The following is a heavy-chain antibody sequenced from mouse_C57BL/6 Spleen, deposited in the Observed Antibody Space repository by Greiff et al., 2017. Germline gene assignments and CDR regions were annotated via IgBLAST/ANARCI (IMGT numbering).Heavy chain of an antibody. CDR1: GYTFTSYW. D-gene: IGHD1-1*01. Sequence: QVQLQQPGAELVKPGASVKLSCKASGYTFTSYWMHWVKQRPGHGLEWIGMIHPNSGSTTYNAKFKCKATLTVDQSSSTAYMQLSSLTSEDSAVYYCTRVATVVAPYAMDYWGQGTSVTVSS. CDR3: TRVATVVAPYAMDY. CDR2: IHPNSGST. V-gene: IGHV1-64*01. J-gene: IGHJ4*01.